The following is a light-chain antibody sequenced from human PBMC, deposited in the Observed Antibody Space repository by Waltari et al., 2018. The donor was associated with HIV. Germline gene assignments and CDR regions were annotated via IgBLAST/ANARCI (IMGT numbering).Light chain of an antibody. V-gene: IGLV2-11*01. CDR3: CSFAGSYTWL. J-gene: IGLJ2*01. Sequence: QSALTQPRSVSGSPGQSVTISCTGTSSDVGGYNYVSWYQQLPGKAPKLMIYDLTERPPGVPYPFLGSKSCHTASLTIPWLQAEDEAYFYLCSFAGSYTWLFGGGTKLTVL. CDR2: DLT. CDR1: SSDVGGYNY.